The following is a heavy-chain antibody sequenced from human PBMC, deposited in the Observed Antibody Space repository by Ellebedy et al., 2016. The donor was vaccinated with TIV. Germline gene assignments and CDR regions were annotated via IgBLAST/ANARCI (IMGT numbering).Heavy chain of an antibody. Sequence: GESLKISCAASGFTFNSYAMSWVRQAPGKGLEWVSTISHTGSRTYYANSVEGRFIISRANSKRTLYLQMNSLRDEDTAVYYCAKGRGGGSDSSAPRYYFDSWGLGTLVTVSS. CDR1: GFTFNSYA. J-gene: IGHJ4*02. D-gene: IGHD6-19*01. CDR2: ISHTGSRT. V-gene: IGHV3-23*01. CDR3: AKGRGGGSDSSAPRYYFDS.